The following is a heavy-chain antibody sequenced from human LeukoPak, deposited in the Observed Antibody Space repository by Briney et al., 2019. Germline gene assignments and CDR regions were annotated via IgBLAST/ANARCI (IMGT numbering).Heavy chain of an antibody. D-gene: IGHD3-16*02. CDR1: GYTFTRYG. Sequence: VASVKVSCKAFGYTFTRYGVSWVRQAPGQGLEWIGWISGSNGNTNYAQNFQGRVTMTTDSSTSTAYMELRSLRSDDTAVYYCARDVFYRLPGVWGKGTTVTISS. CDR2: ISGSNGNT. J-gene: IGHJ6*04. V-gene: IGHV1-18*01. CDR3: ARDVFYRLPGV.